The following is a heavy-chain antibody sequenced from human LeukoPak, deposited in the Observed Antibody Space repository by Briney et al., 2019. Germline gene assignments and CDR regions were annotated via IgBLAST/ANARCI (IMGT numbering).Heavy chain of an antibody. CDR2: INEYGSQK. J-gene: IGHJ3*01. D-gene: IGHD2-2*01. CDR3: ARDSRFRTNCRGDAFDL. V-gene: IGHV3-7*01. CDR1: GLTFSSYW. Sequence: PGRSLRLSWAAAGLTFSSYWMGWVSQAAGKWLGWVANINEYGSQKYYEDSVRGRFTIFTVNAKKSVFLQMKSLRADDTAVYYCARDSRFRTNCRGDAFDLWGQVTMVTVTS.